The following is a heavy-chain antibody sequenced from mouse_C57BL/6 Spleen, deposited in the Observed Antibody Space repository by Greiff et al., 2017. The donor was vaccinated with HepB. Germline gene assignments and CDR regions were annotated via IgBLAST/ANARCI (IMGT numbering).Heavy chain of an antibody. Sequence: DVKLQESGPGLVKPSQSLSLTCSVTGYSITSGYYWNWIRQFPGNKLEWMGYISYDGSNNYNPSLKNRISITRDTSKNQFFLKLNSWTTEDTATYYGARGGYDYDPHFDYWGQGTTLTVSS. CDR3: ARGGYDYDPHFDY. CDR1: GYSITSGYY. CDR2: ISYDGSN. J-gene: IGHJ2*01. D-gene: IGHD2-4*01. V-gene: IGHV3-6*01.